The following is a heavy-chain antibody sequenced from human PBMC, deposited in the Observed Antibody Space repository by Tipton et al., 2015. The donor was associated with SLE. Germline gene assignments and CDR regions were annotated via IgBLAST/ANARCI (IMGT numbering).Heavy chain of an antibody. D-gene: IGHD5/OR15-5a*01. J-gene: IGHJ4*02. CDR1: GFTFSDYY. CDR3: ARGEGPVSSACYFDL. V-gene: IGHV3-30*03. CDR2: ISYDGSNK. Sequence: SLRLSCAASGFTFSDYYMSWIRQAPGKGLEWVAVISYDGSNKYYADSVKGRFTISRDNSKNTLYLQINSLRTEDTAVYYCARGEGPVSSACYFDLWGQGTLVTVSS.